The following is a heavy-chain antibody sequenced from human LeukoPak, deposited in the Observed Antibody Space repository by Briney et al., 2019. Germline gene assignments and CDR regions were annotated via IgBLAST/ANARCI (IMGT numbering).Heavy chain of an antibody. CDR2: ISGNSDNA. J-gene: IGHJ6*02. Sequence: ASVKVSCKASGYTFTGYYMHWVRQAPGQGLEWMGWISGNSDNANYAQKVQGRVTMTADTSTSTAYMDLRSLRSDDTAVYYCARDGQYSSSWYMSYYGMDVWGQGTTVTVSS. V-gene: IGHV1-18*04. D-gene: IGHD6-13*01. CDR1: GYTFTGYY. CDR3: ARDGQYSSSWYMSYYGMDV.